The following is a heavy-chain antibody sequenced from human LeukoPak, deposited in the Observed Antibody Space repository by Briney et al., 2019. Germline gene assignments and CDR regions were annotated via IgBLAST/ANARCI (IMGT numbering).Heavy chain of an antibody. V-gene: IGHV3-30*04. CDR2: ISYEGSNK. CDR3: AKERGYSGYDLGRAFDI. J-gene: IGHJ3*02. CDR1: GFTFSNYA. Sequence: GGSLRLSCVASGFTFSNYAMHWVRQAPGKGLEWVAVISYEGSNKYYADSVKGRFTISRDNSKNTLYLQMNSLRAEDTAVYYCAKERGYSGYDLGRAFDIWGQGTMVTVSS. D-gene: IGHD5-12*01.